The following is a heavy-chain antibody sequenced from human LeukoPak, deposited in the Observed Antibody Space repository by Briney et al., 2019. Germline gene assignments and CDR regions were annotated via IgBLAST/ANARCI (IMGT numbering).Heavy chain of an antibody. CDR1: GFTFSSYA. CDR3: AKEAGYCSSTRCYADY. CDR2: ITGSGGTT. D-gene: IGHD2-2*01. V-gene: IGHV3-23*01. Sequence: GGSLRLSCAASGFTFSSYAMSWVRQAPGKGLEWVSLITGSGGTTYYADSVKGRFTISRDNSKNTLYLQMNSLRAEDTAVYYCAKEAGYCSSTRCYADYWGQGSLVTVSS. J-gene: IGHJ4*02.